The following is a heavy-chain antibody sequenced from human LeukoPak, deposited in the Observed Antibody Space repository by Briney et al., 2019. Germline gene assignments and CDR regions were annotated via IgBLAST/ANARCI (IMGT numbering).Heavy chain of an antibody. D-gene: IGHD5-18*01. CDR3: ARDRGGYTYSHDY. Sequence: PSETLSLTCAVSGGSISSNNWWIWVRQSPEKGLEWFGEIYHDGSTNYNPSLKSRVTISMDKSKNQLSLKLNFVTAADTAVYYCARDRGGYTYSHDYWGQGTLVTVSS. CDR2: IYHDGST. CDR1: GGSISSNNW. J-gene: IGHJ4*02. V-gene: IGHV4-4*02.